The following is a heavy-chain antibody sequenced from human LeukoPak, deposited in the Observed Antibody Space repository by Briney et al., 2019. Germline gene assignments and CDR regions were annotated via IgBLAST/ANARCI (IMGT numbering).Heavy chain of an antibody. CDR3: ARHGGIVFDY. J-gene: IGHJ4*02. D-gene: IGHD4-23*01. CDR2: IYYSGST. Sequence: SQTLSLTCTVSGGSISSYYWSWIRQPPGKGLEWIGYIYYSGSTNYNPSLKSRVTISVDTSKNQFSLKLSSVTAADTAVYYCARHGGIVFDYWGQGTLVTVSS. CDR1: GGSISSYY. V-gene: IGHV4-59*08.